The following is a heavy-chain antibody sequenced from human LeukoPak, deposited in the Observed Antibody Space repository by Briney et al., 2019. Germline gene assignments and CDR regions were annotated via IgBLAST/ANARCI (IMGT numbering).Heavy chain of an antibody. CDR2: LYSGGGT. J-gene: IGHJ4*02. V-gene: IGHV3-53*01. Sequence: GGSLRLSCAASGFTVSSNYMTWVRQAPGKGLEWVSTLYSGGGTFYADSVKGRFTIFRDNSKNTLFLQMNSLRADDTAVYYCAKEASSGNFVTIDCWGQGALVTVSS. CDR1: GFTVSSNY. CDR3: AKEASSGNFVTIDC. D-gene: IGHD1-26*01.